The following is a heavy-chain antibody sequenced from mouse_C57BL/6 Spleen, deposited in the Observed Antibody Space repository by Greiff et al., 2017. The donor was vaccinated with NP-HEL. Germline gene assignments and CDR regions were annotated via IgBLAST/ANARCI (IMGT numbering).Heavy chain of an antibody. J-gene: IGHJ1*03. CDR1: GFTFSSYG. Sequence: DVKLVESGGDLVKPGGSLKLSCAASGFTFSSYGMSWVRQTPDKRLEWVATISSGGSYTFYPDSVKGRFTISRDNAKNTLYLQMSSLKSEDTAMYYCARHAHYYGSSYEYFDVWGTGTTVTVSS. CDR3: ARHAHYYGSSYEYFDV. CDR2: ISSGGSYT. V-gene: IGHV5-6*02. D-gene: IGHD1-1*01.